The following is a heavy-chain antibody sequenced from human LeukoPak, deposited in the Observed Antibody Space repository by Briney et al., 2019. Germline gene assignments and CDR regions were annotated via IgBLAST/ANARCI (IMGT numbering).Heavy chain of an antibody. D-gene: IGHD1-26*01. J-gene: IGHJ6*02. CDR2: IYYSGST. CDR3: ARVFGSYSSYYGMDV. Sequence: PSETLSLTCTVSGVSISSYYWSWIRQPPGKGLEWIGYIYYSGSTNYNPSLKSRVTISVDTSKNQFSLKLSSVTAADTAVYYCARVFGSYSSYYGMDVWGQGTTVTVSS. V-gene: IGHV4-59*01. CDR1: GVSISSYY.